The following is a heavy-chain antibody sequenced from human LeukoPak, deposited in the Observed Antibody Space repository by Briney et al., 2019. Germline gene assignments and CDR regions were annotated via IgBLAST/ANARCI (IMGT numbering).Heavy chain of an antibody. V-gene: IGHV1-69*05. CDR3: ARAPAAIFGVVTSGFDP. CDR2: IIPIFGTA. D-gene: IGHD3-3*01. CDR1: GGTFSSYA. J-gene: IGHJ5*02. Sequence: AASVKVSCKASGGTFSSYAISWVRQAPGQGLELMGGIIPIFGTANYAQKFQGRVTITTDESTSTAYMELSSLRSEDTAVYCCARAPAAIFGVVTSGFDPWGQGTLVTVSS.